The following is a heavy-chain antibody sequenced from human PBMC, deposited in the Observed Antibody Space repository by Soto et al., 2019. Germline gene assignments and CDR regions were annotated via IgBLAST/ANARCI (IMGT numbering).Heavy chain of an antibody. CDR3: AKDELRYFDWLLQFDY. Sequence: PGGSLRLSCAASGFTFSSYAMSWVRQAPGKGLEWVSAISGSGGSTYYADSVKGRFTISRDNSKNTLYLQMNSLRAEDTAVYYCAKDELRYFDWLLQFDYWGQGTLVTVSS. CDR2: ISGSGGST. D-gene: IGHD3-9*01. V-gene: IGHV3-23*01. J-gene: IGHJ4*02. CDR1: GFTFSSYA.